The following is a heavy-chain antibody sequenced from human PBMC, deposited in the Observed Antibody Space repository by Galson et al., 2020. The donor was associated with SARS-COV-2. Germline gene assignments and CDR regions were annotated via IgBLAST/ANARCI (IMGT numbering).Heavy chain of an antibody. V-gene: IGHV3-33*01. J-gene: IGHJ5*02. CDR3: ARDKEVRFLEWLLSP. Sequence: GGSLRLSCAASGFTFSSYGMHWVRQAPGKGLEWVAVIWYDGSNKYYADSVKGRFTISRDNSKNTLYLQMNSLRAEDTAVYYCARDKEVRFLEWLLSPWGQGTLVTVSS. CDR2: IWYDGSNK. D-gene: IGHD3-3*01. CDR1: GFTFSSYG.